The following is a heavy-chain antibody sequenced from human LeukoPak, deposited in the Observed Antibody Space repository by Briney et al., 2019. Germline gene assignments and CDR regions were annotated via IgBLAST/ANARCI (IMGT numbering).Heavy chain of an antibody. CDR3: ARLGPIFGVVIIPTPNYYYYGMDV. CDR1: GGALTGYY. J-gene: IGHJ6*02. D-gene: IGHD3-3*01. CDR2: NNNNGST. Sequence: SETLFLTCAFYGGALTGYYSRWVRPPPREGVGGVGGNNNNGSTNYNPSLKSRVTISVDTSKNQFSLKLSSVTAADTAVYYCARLGPIFGVVIIPTPNYYYYGMDVWGQGTTVTDSS. V-gene: IGHV4-34*01.